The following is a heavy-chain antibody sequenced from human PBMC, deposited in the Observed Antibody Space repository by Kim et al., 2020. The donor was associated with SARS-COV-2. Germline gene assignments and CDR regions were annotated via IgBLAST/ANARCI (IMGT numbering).Heavy chain of an antibody. D-gene: IGHD3-16*01. CDR2: INNSGST. V-gene: IGHV4-34*01. J-gene: IGHJ4*02. Sequence: SETLSLTCAVYGGSFSGYYWSWIRQPPGKGLEWIGEINNSGSTNYNPSLKSRVTISVDTSKNQFSLKLSSVTAADTAVYYCARGSSLGAFFDYWGQGTLVTVSS. CDR1: GGSFSGYY. CDR3: ARGSSLGAFFDY.